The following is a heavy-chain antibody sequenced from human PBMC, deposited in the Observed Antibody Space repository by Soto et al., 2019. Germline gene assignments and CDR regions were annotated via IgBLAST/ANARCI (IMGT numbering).Heavy chain of an antibody. CDR2: TYYRSKWYN. Sequence: SQTLSLTCVISGDSVSSNSAAWNWIRQSPSRGLEWLGRTYYRSKWYNDYAVSVKSRITINPDTSKNQFSLQLNSVTPEDTAVYYCARARIAAAGTERGAYYYYGMDVWGQGTTVTVS. CDR1: GDSVSSNSAA. J-gene: IGHJ6*02. D-gene: IGHD6-13*01. CDR3: ARARIAAAGTERGAYYYYGMDV. V-gene: IGHV6-1*01.